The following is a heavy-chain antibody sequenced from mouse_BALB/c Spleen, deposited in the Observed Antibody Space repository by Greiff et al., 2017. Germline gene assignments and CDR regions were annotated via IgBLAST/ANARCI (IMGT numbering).Heavy chain of an antibody. CDR1: GYTFTSYW. V-gene: IGHV1-7*01. J-gene: IGHJ2*01. CDR2: INPSTGYT. Sequence: VQLQQSGAELAKPGASVNMSCKASGYTFTSYWMHWVKQRPGQGLEWIGYINPSTGYTEYNQKFKDKATLTADKSSSTAYMQLSSLTSEDSAVYYCARWDYYGNYDYWGQGTTLTVSS. CDR3: ARWDYYGNYDY. D-gene: IGHD2-1*01.